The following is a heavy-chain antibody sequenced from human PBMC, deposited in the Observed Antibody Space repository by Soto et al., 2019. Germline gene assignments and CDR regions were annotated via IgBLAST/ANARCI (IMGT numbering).Heavy chain of an antibody. Sequence: SVKVSCKASGVTFNRQDMRWVRQAPGQGLEWMGGIIPMFGTPHYAEKFQDRVTITADESTGTAYLELSSLTSEDTAVYYCATSEGRGGYSFDYWGPGTLVTVSS. CDR2: IIPMFGTP. V-gene: IGHV1-69*13. D-gene: IGHD5-12*01. CDR3: ATSEGRGGYSFDY. CDR1: GVTFNRQD. J-gene: IGHJ4*02.